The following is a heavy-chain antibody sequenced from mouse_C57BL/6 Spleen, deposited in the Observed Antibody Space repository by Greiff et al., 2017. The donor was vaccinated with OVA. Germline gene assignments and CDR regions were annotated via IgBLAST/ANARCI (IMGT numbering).Heavy chain of an antibody. J-gene: IGHJ1*03. V-gene: IGHV3-8*01. CDR1: GYSITSDY. CDR3: ARGGGLTGINWYFDV. Sequence: EVHLVESGPGLAKPSQTLSLTCSVTGYSITSDYWNWIRKFPGNKLEYMGYISYSGSTYYNPSLKSRISITRDTSKNQYYLQLNSVTTEDTATYYCARGGGLTGINWYFDVWGTGTTVTVSS. D-gene: IGHD4-1*01. CDR2: ISYSGST.